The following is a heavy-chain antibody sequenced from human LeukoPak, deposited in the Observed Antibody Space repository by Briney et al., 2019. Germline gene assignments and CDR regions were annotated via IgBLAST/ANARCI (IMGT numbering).Heavy chain of an antibody. D-gene: IGHD2-2*01. CDR2: IKNKANSYTT. CDR3: TREGRYCSSTSCYVCLDF. J-gene: IGHJ4*02. V-gene: IGHV3-72*01. CDR1: GFNFSDHY. Sequence: GGSLRLSCAASGFNFSDHYMDWGRQAPGKGLEWVGRIKNKANSYTTEYAASVKGRFTVSREDSKNALYLQMNSLKTEDTAVYYCTREGRYCSSTSCYVCLDFWGQGTLVTVSS.